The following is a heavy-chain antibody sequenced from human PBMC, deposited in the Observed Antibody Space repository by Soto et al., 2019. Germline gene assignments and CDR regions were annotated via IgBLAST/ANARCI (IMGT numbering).Heavy chain of an antibody. D-gene: IGHD5-12*01. CDR3: ARDGDGYNN. CDR2: IYSSGGT. J-gene: IGHJ4*02. CDR1: GGSVTSGSYY. Sequence: QVQLQESGPGLVKPSETLSLTCSVSGGSVTSGSYYWSWIRQPPGKGLEWIGYIYSSGGTSYNPSLKSLVTISVDTSKNQFSLKLTSVTAADTAVYYCARDGDGYNNWGQGTLVTVSS. V-gene: IGHV4-61*01.